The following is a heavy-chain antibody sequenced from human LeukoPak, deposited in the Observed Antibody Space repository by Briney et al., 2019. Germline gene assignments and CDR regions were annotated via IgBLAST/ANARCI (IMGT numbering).Heavy chain of an antibody. CDR1: GGSVSSGSYY. Sequence: SETLSLTCTVSGGSVSSGSYYRSSIRQPPGKGLEWIGNIYYTGSTNYNPSLKSRVTISVDTSKNQFSLRLSSVTAADTALYYCARLVTDSDILTGSDYWGQGTLVTVSS. CDR2: IYYTGST. V-gene: IGHV4-61*01. CDR3: ARLVTDSDILTGSDY. J-gene: IGHJ4*02. D-gene: IGHD3-9*01.